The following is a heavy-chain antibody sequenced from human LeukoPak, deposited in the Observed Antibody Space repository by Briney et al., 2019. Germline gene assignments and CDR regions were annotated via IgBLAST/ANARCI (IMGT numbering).Heavy chain of an antibody. CDR2: INHSGST. J-gene: IGHJ6*03. CDR3: ARGNYDFWSGYPNPYYYYYMDV. CDR1: GGSISSSSYY. V-gene: IGHV4-39*07. D-gene: IGHD3-3*01. Sequence: SETLSLTXTVSGGSISSSSYYWGWIRQPPGKGLEWIGEINHSGSTNYNPSLKSRVTISVDTSKNQFSLKLSSVTAADTAVYYCARGNYDFWSGYPNPYYYYYMDVWGKGTTVTVSS.